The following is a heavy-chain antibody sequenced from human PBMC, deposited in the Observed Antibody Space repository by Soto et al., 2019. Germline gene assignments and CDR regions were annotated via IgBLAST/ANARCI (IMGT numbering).Heavy chain of an antibody. D-gene: IGHD5-12*01. J-gene: IGHJ4*02. Sequence: PSETLSLTCTVSGAAIIYGGFSCVWIRQSPGKGLEWIGYISHLESTYFHPSFKSRLTMSIDRTRNQFSLKLSSVTAADMAVYYCARGGGYDSFDYWGQGVLVTVSS. V-gene: IGHV4-30-2*06. CDR2: ISHLEST. CDR3: ARGGGYDSFDY. CDR1: GAAIIYGGFS.